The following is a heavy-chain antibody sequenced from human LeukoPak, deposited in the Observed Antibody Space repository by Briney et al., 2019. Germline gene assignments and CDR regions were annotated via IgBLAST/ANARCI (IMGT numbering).Heavy chain of an antibody. Sequence: ASVKVSCKASGGTFSSYAISWVRQAPGQGLEWMGGIIPIFGTANYAQKFQGGVTITADKSTSTAYMELSSLRSEDTAVYHCARDPSLDAFDIWGQGTMVTVSS. J-gene: IGHJ3*02. CDR2: IIPIFGTA. D-gene: IGHD6-6*01. V-gene: IGHV1-69*06. CDR1: GGTFSSYA. CDR3: ARDPSLDAFDI.